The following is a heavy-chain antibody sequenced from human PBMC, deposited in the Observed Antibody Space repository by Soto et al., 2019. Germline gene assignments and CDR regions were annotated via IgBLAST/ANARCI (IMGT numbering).Heavy chain of an antibody. V-gene: IGHV4-31*03. D-gene: IGHD3-10*01. CDR2: IHHTGST. Sequence: QVHLQESGPGLVTPSQTLSLTCTVSGVSISSDEYYWNWIRQLPGKRLEWIGFIHHTGSTFFNPSLESRVSVSVDSSNNQFFLTMNSVTAADTAVYYCARRLTGSGRSSFDNWGQGILVRVYS. J-gene: IGHJ4*02. CDR1: GVSISSDEYY. CDR3: ARRLTGSGRSSFDN.